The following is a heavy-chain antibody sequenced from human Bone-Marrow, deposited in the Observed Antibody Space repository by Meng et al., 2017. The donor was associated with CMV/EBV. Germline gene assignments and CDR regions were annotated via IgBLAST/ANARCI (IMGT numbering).Heavy chain of an antibody. CDR2: IYSGGST. V-gene: IGHV3-53*01. CDR3: ARDHLVGAIYYYYGMAV. Sequence: IIGTYYCARIRHPPGKGLEWVAVIYSGGSTHYADSVKARFTISRDNSKNTLYLQRISLRAEDTAVYYCARDHLVGAIYYYYGMAVWGQGTRVTVSS. D-gene: IGHD1-26*01. J-gene: IGHJ6*02. CDR1: IIGTYY.